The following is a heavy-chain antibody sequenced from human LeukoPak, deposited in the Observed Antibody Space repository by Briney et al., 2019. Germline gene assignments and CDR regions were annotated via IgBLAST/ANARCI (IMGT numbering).Heavy chain of an antibody. V-gene: IGHV1-69*13. D-gene: IGHD3-10*01. Sequence: SVKVSCKASGYTFTSYYMHWVRQAPGQGLEWMGGIIPIFGTANYAQKFQGRVTITADESTSTAYMELSSLRSEDTAVYYCARDLGYYGSEAYAFDIWGQGTMVTVSS. CDR3: ARDLGYYGSEAYAFDI. CDR1: GYTFTSYY. J-gene: IGHJ3*02. CDR2: IIPIFGTA.